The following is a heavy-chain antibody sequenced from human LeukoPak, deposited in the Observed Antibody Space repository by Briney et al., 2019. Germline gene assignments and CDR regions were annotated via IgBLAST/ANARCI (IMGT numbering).Heavy chain of an antibody. Sequence: GGSLRLSCAVSGFTFSTYIMNWVRQAPGKGLEWVSYISSSSSTIYYADSVKGRFTISRDNAKNSLYLQMNSLRDEDTAVYYCATFRDYWGQGTLVTVSS. CDR1: GFTFSTYI. CDR3: ATFRDY. D-gene: IGHD2/OR15-2a*01. V-gene: IGHV3-48*02. J-gene: IGHJ4*02. CDR2: ISSSSSTI.